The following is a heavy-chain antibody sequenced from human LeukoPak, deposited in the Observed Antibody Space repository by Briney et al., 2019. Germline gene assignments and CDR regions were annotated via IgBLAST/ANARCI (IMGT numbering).Heavy chain of an antibody. Sequence: GGSLRLSCAASGFTFSSYGMHWVRQAPGKGLEWVGRIKSKTDGGTTDYAAPVKGRFTISRDDSKNTLYLQMNSLKTEDTAVYYCTTDSDYYDSSGYYYPVWGQGTTVTVSS. V-gene: IGHV3-15*07. D-gene: IGHD3-22*01. CDR3: TTDSDYYDSSGYYYPV. J-gene: IGHJ6*02. CDR2: IKSKTDGGTT. CDR1: GFTFSSYG.